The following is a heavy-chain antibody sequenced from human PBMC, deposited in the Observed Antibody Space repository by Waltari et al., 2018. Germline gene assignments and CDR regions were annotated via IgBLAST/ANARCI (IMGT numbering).Heavy chain of an antibody. Sequence: QITLKESGPTLVTLTQTLTLTCTFSGFSLGMSGVTVDWIRPPAGKALEWLAVIYWKDGKRDDFSQSLTSRLTITKDNSKSKGVLKMTSMGPEDTGTYYCAHRGYHTAGGEGGFDVWGQGTMVTVSS. J-gene: IGHJ3*01. D-gene: IGHD5-12*01. CDR1: GFSLGMSGVT. CDR3: AHRGYHTAGGEGGFDV. V-gene: IGHV2-5*01. CDR2: IYWKDGK.